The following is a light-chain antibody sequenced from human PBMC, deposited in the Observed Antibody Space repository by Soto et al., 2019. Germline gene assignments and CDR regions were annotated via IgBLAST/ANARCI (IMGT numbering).Light chain of an antibody. Sequence: EIVMTQSPATLSVSPGQRATLSFMASQSINTNLAWYQQKPGQAPRLLIYGASTRATGIPVRFSGSGSGTEFTLTISRLQSEDFAVYYCQHYNNWPPWTFGQGTKVDIK. V-gene: IGKV3-15*01. J-gene: IGKJ1*01. CDR1: QSINTN. CDR3: QHYNNWPPWT. CDR2: GAS.